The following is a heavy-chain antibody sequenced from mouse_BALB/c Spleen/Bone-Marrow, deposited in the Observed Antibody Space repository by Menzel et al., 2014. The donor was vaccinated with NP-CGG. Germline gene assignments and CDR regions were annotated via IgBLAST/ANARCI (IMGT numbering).Heavy chain of an antibody. CDR1: GFSLTSYD. Sequence: VQLQQSGPGLVTPSQSLSITCTVSGFSLTSYDISCIRQPPGKGLEWLGVIWTGGGTNYNSAFMSRLSISKDNSKSQVFLKMNSLQTDDTAIYYCVRPFAYWGQGTLVTVSA. CDR3: VRPFAY. J-gene: IGHJ3*01. CDR2: IWTGGGT. V-gene: IGHV2-9-2*01.